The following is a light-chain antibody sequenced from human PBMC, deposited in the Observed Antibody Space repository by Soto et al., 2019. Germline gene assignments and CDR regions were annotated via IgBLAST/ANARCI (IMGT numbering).Light chain of an antibody. CDR2: EVS. Sequence: QAASVSGSPGQSITISCTGTSRDVGGYNYVSWYQQHPGKAPKLMIYEVSNRPSGVSNRFSGSKSGNTASLTISGLQAEDEADYYCSSYTSSSPWVFGGGTKLTVL. CDR1: SRDVGGYNY. V-gene: IGLV2-14*01. CDR3: SSYTSSSPWV. J-gene: IGLJ3*02.